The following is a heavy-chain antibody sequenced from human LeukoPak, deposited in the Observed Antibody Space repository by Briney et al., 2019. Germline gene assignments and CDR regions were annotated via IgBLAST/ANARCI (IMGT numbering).Heavy chain of an antibody. CDR3: ARDREGRDYYDSSGYGYFQH. V-gene: IGHV1-18*01. J-gene: IGHJ1*01. CDR2: ISAYNGNT. D-gene: IGHD3-22*01. CDR1: GYTSTSYG. Sequence: GASVKVSCKASGYTSTSYGISWVRQAPGQGLEWMGWISAYNGNTNYAQKLQGRVTMTTDTSTSTAYMELRSLRSDDTAVYYYARDREGRDYYDSSGYGYFQHWGQGTLVTVSS.